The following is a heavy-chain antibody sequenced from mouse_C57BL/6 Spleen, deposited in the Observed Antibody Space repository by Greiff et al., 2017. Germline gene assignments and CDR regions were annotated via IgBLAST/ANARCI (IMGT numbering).Heavy chain of an antibody. Sequence: QVQLQQPGAELVMPGASVKLSCKASGYTFTSYWMHWVKQRPGQGLEWIGEIDPSDSYTNYNQKFKGKSTLTVDKSSSTAYMLLSSLTSEDAAVYYWARGSDGYPFAYWGQGTLVTVSA. CDR3: ARGSDGYPFAY. J-gene: IGHJ3*01. V-gene: IGHV1-69*01. D-gene: IGHD2-3*01. CDR2: IDPSDSYT. CDR1: GYTFTSYW.